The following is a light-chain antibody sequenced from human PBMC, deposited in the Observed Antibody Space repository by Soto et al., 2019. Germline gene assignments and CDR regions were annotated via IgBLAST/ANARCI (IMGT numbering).Light chain of an antibody. V-gene: IGKV3-11*01. CDR1: QSVSSY. J-gene: IGKJ2*01. CDR2: DAS. Sequence: EIVLTQSPATLSLSPGERATLSCRASQSVSSYLAWYQQKPGQAPRLLIYDASNRATGIPARFSGSGSGTDFPLTISSLEPEDFAVYYCQQRSNWPYTFGQGTKLELK. CDR3: QQRSNWPYT.